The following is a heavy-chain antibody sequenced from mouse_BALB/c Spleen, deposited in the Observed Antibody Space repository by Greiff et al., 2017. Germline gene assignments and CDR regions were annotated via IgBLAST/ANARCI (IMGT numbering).Heavy chain of an antibody. D-gene: IGHD2-14*01. CDR1: GYTFTSYV. V-gene: IGHV1-14*01. CDR3: ARSGRYDGYYYAMDY. Sequence: SGPELVKPGASVKMSCKASGYTFTSYVMHWVKQKPGQGLEWIGYINPYNDGTKYNEKFKGKATLTSDKSSSTAYMELSSLTSEDSAVYYCARSGRYDGYYYAMDYWGQGTSVTVSS. CDR2: INPYNDGT. J-gene: IGHJ4*01.